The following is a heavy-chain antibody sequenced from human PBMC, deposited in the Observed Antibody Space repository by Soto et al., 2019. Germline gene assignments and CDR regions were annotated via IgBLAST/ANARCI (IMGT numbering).Heavy chain of an antibody. D-gene: IGHD3-22*01. J-gene: IGHJ4*02. CDR3: AIDYYDSSGYDYFDY. CDR2: IYYSGST. V-gene: IGHV4-59*01. CDR1: GGSISSYY. Sequence: QVQLQESGPGLVKPSETLSLTCTVSGGSISSYYWSWIRQPPGKGLEWIGYIYYSGSTNYNPSLKSRVTISVDTSKNQFSLKLSSVTAADTAVYYCAIDYYDSSGYDYFDYWGQGTLVTVSS.